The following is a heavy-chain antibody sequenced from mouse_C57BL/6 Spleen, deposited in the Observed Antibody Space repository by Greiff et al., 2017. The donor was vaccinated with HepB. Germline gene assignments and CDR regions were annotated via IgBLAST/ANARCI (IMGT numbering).Heavy chain of an antibody. D-gene: IGHD1-1*01. V-gene: IGHV7-1*01. CDR2: SRNKANDYTT. J-gene: IGHJ4*01. CDR1: GFTFSDFY. CDR3: ARAYYGAMDY. Sequence: EVMLVESGGGLVQSGRSLRLSCATSGFTFSDFYMEWVRQAPGKGLEWIAASRNKANDYTTEYSASVKGRFIVSRDTSQSILYLQMNALSAEDTAIYCCARAYYGAMDYWGQGTSVTVSS.